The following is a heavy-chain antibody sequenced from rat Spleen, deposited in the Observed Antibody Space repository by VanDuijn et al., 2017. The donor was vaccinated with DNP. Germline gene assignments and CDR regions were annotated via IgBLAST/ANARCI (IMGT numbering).Heavy chain of an antibody. J-gene: IGHJ2*01. CDR3: TTLNFYASLSEYFDY. CDR2: ISPSGGIT. CDR1: GFTFSDSY. D-gene: IGHD1-12*01. Sequence: EVQLVETGGGLVQPGRSLKLSCVASGFTFSDSYMAWVRQAPTKGLEWVASISPSGGITYYRDSVKGRFTVSRNNGKSSLNLQMDSLRSEDTATYYCTTLNFYASLSEYFDYWGQGVMVTVSS. V-gene: IGHV5-20*01.